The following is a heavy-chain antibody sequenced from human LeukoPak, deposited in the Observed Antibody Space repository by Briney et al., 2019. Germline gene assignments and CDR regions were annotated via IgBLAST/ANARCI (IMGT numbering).Heavy chain of an antibody. CDR1: GFTFSNCD. CDR3: ARGGRFWSGSGRKDYYYYMDV. CDR2: ITYNGGST. Sequence: GGSLRLSCAASGFTFSNCDMSWVRQAPGKGLEWVSSITYNGGSTYYADSVKGRFTISRDNAKNSLYLQMNSLRAEDTAVYYCARGGRFWSGSGRKDYYYYMDVWGKGTTVTVSS. J-gene: IGHJ6*03. V-gene: IGHV3-23*01. D-gene: IGHD3-3*01.